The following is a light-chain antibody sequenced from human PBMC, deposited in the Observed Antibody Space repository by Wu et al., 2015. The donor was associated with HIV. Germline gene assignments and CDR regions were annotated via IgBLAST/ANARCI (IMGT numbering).Light chain of an antibody. CDR2: DAS. CDR1: QSVSSY. CDR3: QQRSNWPRT. J-gene: IGKJ1*01. Sequence: EIVLTQSPATLSLSPGERATLSCRASQSVSSYLAWYQQKPGQAPRLLIYDASNRATGIPARFSGSGSGTDFTLTISSLEPEDFAVYYCQQRSNWPRTFGQRDQGGNQT. V-gene: IGKV3-11*01.